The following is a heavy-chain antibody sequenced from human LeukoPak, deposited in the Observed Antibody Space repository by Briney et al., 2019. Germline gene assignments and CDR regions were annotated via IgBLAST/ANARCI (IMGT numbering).Heavy chain of an antibody. Sequence: GGSLRLSCTASGFTFGDYAMSWVRQAPGKGLEWVGFIRSKAYGGTTEYAASVKGRFTISRDGSKSIVYLQMNSLKTEDTAVYYCTRGPPYYCSGGSCYSDYFDYWGQGTLVTVSS. CDR2: IRSKAYGGTT. CDR1: GFTFGDYA. V-gene: IGHV3-49*04. J-gene: IGHJ4*02. D-gene: IGHD2-15*01. CDR3: TRGPPYYCSGGSCYSDYFDY.